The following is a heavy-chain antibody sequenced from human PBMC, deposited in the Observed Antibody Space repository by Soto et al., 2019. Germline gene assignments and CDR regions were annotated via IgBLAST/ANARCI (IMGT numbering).Heavy chain of an antibody. CDR1: GFSLSTSLVA. D-gene: IGHD3-10*01. J-gene: IGHJ4*02. Sequence: SGATLVNPTQTLTLTCTFSGFSLSTSLVAVGFVRQPPGKGLEWLALIYWDDDKRYSSSLKNRLTISKGPSKNQVVLTMTNMGPVDTATYYCAHRDGSLGGGTWTDYFDFWGQGALVTVSS. V-gene: IGHV2-5*02. CDR2: IYWDDDK. CDR3: AHRDGSLGGGTWTDYFDF.